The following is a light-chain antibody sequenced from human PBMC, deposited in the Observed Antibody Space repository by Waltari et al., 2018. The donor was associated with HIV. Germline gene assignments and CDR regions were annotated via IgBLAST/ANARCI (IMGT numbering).Light chain of an antibody. CDR2: RNN. V-gene: IGLV1-47*01. J-gene: IGLJ3*02. Sequence: QSVLTQPPSASGTPGQGVTISCVGDSYNIGSNYVYWYQQLPGTAPKVLIYRNNQRPAWFPDRFSGSKSVASASLTISGLRSADEAVYFCATRDGSLKVFGGGTELTVL. CDR1: SYNIGSNY. CDR3: ATRDGSLKV.